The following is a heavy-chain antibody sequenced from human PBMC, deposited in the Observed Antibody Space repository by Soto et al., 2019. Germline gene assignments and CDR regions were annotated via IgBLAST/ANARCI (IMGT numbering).Heavy chain of an antibody. D-gene: IGHD2-2*01. V-gene: IGHV1-3*01. CDR3: ACCPAILVVPADYVIDV. CDR1: GDTFTSYA. CDR2: INAGIGKA. Sequence: GASVKVSCKASGDTFTSYAMSWVRQAPGQGLEWMGWINAGIGKANYAQKFQGRVTITRDKSASTANVELSSLRSEDTAVYYCACCPAILVVPADYVIDVWGQGTTVTVSS. J-gene: IGHJ6*02.